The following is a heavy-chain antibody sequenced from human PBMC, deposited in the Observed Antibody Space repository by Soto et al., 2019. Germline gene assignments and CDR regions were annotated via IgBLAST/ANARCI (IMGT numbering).Heavy chain of an antibody. J-gene: IGHJ6*02. CDR3: AKVEGDYGDYSRPFYYGMDV. D-gene: IGHD4-17*01. CDR1: GITFSNYA. V-gene: IGHV3-23*01. Sequence: PGGSLRLSCAASGITFSNYAMSWVRQAPGKGLERVSGISGSGGTTYYIDSVKGRFTISRDNSKNTMYLQMNSLRAEDTAVYYCAKVEGDYGDYSRPFYYGMDVWGQGTTVTVSS. CDR2: ISGSGGTT.